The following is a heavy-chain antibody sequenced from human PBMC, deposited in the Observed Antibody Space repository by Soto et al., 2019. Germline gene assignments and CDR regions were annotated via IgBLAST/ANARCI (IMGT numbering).Heavy chain of an antibody. J-gene: IGHJ3*02. CDR2: IYPGDSDT. CDR1: GYNFPNYW. V-gene: IGHV5-51*01. Sequence: PGESLKISCKGSGYNFPNYWIAWVRQMPGKGLEWVGIIYPGDSDTRYSPSFQGQVTISADKSISTAYLQWSSLKASDTAMYYCARSYHAFDIWGQGTMVTVSS. CDR3: ARSYHAFDI.